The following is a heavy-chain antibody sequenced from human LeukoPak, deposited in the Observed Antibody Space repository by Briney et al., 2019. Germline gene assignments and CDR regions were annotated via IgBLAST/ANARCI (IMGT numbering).Heavy chain of an antibody. J-gene: IGHJ4*02. CDR2: IIPIFGTA. CDR1: RGTFSNYA. Sequence: PVKVSCKASRGTFSNYAISWVRQAPGQGLEWMGGIIPIFGTANYAQKFQGRVTITADESTSTAYMELSSLRSDDTAVYYCARGETRRITMVRGVTDYWGQGTLVTVSS. V-gene: IGHV1-69*13. CDR3: ARGETRRITMVRGVTDY. D-gene: IGHD3-10*01.